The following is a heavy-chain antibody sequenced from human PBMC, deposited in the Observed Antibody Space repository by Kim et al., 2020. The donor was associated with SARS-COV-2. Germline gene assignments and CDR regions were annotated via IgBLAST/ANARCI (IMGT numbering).Heavy chain of an antibody. Sequence: SVKGRFTLSRDHAKNSLYLQMTSLRDEDTAVYYCARAHYRGYSYGSEFDYWGQGTLVTVSS. J-gene: IGHJ4*02. D-gene: IGHD5-18*01. V-gene: IGHV3-48*02. CDR3: ARAHYRGYSYGSEFDY.